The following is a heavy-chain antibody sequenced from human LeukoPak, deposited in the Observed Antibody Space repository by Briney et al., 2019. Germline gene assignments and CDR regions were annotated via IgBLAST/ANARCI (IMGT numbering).Heavy chain of an antibody. CDR2: IHYTGST. CDR3: ARHSSSWYPDY. V-gene: IGHV4-59*08. Sequence: PSETLSLTCTVSGGSIRSYYWSWIRQPPGKGLEWIGYIHYTGSTNYNPSLKSRVTISVDTSKNQFSLQLSSVTATDTAVYFCARHSSSWYPDYWGQGTLDTVSS. D-gene: IGHD6-13*01. J-gene: IGHJ4*02. CDR1: GGSIRSYY.